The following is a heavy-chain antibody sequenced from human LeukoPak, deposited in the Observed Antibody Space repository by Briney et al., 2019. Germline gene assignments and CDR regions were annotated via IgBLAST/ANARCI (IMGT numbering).Heavy chain of an antibody. CDR1: GCSFRAYW. J-gene: IGHJ5*02. CDR2: IYPGDSTT. Sequence: GESLKISCKGFGCSFRAYWIGWVRQVPGKGPEWMGIIYPGDSTTQYSPSFQGQVTISADTSTSTAYLQWSSLRASDTATYYCVCRKYYDTWSDPWGQGTLATVSS. V-gene: IGHV5-51*01. D-gene: IGHD3-3*01. CDR3: VCRKYYDTWSDP.